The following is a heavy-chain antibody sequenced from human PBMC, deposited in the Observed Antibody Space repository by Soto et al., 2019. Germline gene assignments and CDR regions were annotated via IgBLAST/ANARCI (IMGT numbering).Heavy chain of an antibody. CDR3: VTGGGDYYFQY. CDR2: IYYNEST. Sequence: PETLSLTGTVSGISMNTYYWPWIRQSPGKGLEWIGYIYYNESTNYNPSLKSRVTMSIDKSSNQFSLKLFSVTAADTALCDRVTGGGDYYFQYWAHGIPVTVSS. V-gene: IGHV4-59*01. CDR1: GISMNTYY. D-gene: IGHD3-16*01. J-gene: IGHJ4*01.